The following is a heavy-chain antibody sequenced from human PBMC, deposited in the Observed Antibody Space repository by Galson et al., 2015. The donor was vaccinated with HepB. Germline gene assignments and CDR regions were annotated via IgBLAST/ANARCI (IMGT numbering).Heavy chain of an antibody. CDR2: IIPIFGTA. CDR3: ATHGWDPAAAGTGDDDY. Sequence: SVKVSCKASGGTFSSYAISWVRQAPGQGLEWTGGIIPIFGTANYAQKFQGRVTITADKSTSTAYMELSSLRSEDTAVYYCATHGWDPAAAGTGDDDYWGQGTLVTVSS. CDR1: GGTFSSYA. J-gene: IGHJ4*02. V-gene: IGHV1-69*06. D-gene: IGHD6-13*01.